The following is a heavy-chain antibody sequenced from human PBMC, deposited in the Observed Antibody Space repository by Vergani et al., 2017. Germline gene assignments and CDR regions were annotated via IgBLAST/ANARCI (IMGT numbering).Heavy chain of an antibody. J-gene: IGHJ6*03. D-gene: IGHD1-1*01. V-gene: IGHV3-11*01. CDR1: GFTFMDFY. Sequence: QVQLVESGGTLVKPGGSLRLSCAASGFTFMDFYMTWIRQVPGKGLEWVSHISDSGTSINYADSVKGRFTVSRDNAKKSLYLQMTSLRVEDTAVYYCARGNWNDGFNSYYYMDVWGKGTTVTVSS. CDR3: ARGNWNDGFNSYYYMDV. CDR2: ISDSGTSI.